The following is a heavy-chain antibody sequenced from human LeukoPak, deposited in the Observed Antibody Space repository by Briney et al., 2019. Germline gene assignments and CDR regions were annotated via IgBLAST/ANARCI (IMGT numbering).Heavy chain of an antibody. CDR2: IYYSGSA. V-gene: IGHV4-28*01. D-gene: IGHD6-19*01. CDR3: ARNQAVASNRGAFDV. CDR1: GYSISNSNW. Sequence: PSQTLSPTCTVSGYSISNSNWWGWIRQPPGKGLEWVGYIYYSGSAYYNASLKSRVTLSVDSSKNQFSLELSSVTAVDTAIYYCARNQAVASNRGAFDVWGQGTMVIVSS. J-gene: IGHJ3*01.